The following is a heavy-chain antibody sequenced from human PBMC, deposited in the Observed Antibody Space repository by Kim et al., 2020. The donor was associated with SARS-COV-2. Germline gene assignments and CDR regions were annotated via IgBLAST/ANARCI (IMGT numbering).Heavy chain of an antibody. CDR3: ARIRAVADDYFDY. D-gene: IGHD6-19*01. Sequence: YSTSLKTRLTISKDTSKNQVVLTMTNMDPVDTATYYCARIRAVADDYFDYWGQGTLVTVSS. V-gene: IGHV2-70*01. J-gene: IGHJ4*02.